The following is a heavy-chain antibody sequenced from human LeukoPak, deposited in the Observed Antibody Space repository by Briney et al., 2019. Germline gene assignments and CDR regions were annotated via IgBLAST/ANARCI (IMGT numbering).Heavy chain of an antibody. Sequence: GRSPRLSCAASGFTFSSYGMHWVRQAPGNGLEWVAVIWYDGSNKYYADSVKGRFTISRDNSKNTLYLQMNSLRAEDTAVYYCARDHYYYDSSGYSQFFDYWGQGTLVTVSS. V-gene: IGHV3-33*01. J-gene: IGHJ4*02. CDR2: IWYDGSNK. CDR1: GFTFSSYG. D-gene: IGHD3-22*01. CDR3: ARDHYYYDSSGYSQFFDY.